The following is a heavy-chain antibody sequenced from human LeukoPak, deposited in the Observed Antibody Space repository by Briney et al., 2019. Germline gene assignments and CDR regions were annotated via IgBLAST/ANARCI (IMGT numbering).Heavy chain of an antibody. CDR2: INHSGST. Sequence: SETLSLTCAVYGGSFSSYYWSWIRQPPGKGLEWIGEINHSGSTNYNPSLKSRVTISVDTSKNQFSLKLSSVTAADTAVYYRARGPSIQLWSDPYYYYGMDVWGKGTTVTVSS. D-gene: IGHD5-18*01. CDR3: ARGPSIQLWSDPYYYYGMDV. J-gene: IGHJ6*04. V-gene: IGHV4-34*01. CDR1: GGSFSSYY.